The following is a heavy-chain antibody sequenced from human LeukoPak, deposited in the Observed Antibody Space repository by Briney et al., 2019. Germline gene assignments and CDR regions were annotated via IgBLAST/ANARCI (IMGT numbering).Heavy chain of an antibody. Sequence: GGSVRLSCAASGFTFSSYGTHWVRQAPGKGLVWVAVIWYDGSNKYYADTVQGRFTISRDNTKNTLYLQMNSMRAEDTVVYYCARGSDMVVGEGFDSWGQGTLVTVSS. V-gene: IGHV3-33*08. D-gene: IGHD2-2*01. CDR3: ARGSDMVVGEGFDS. CDR1: GFTFSSYG. J-gene: IGHJ4*02. CDR2: IWYDGSNK.